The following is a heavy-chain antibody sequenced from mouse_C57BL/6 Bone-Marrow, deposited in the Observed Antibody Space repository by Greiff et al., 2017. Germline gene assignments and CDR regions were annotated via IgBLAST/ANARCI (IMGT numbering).Heavy chain of an antibody. D-gene: IGHD2-3*01. V-gene: IGHV3-6*01. J-gene: IGHJ3*01. CDR1: GYSITSGYY. Sequence: EVQLQESGPGLVKPSQSLSLTCSVTGYSITSGYYWNWIRQFPGNKLEWMGYISYDGSNNYNPSLKNRISITRDTSKNQFFLKLNSVTTEDTATYYCARDLDDGYFLFAYWGQGTLVTVSA. CDR3: ARDLDDGYFLFAY. CDR2: ISYDGSN.